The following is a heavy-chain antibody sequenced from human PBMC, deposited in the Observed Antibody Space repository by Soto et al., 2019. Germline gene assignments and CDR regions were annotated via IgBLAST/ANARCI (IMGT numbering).Heavy chain of an antibody. J-gene: IGHJ5*02. V-gene: IGHV1-18*01. D-gene: IGHD1-20*01. CDR2: ISAHNGNT. Sequence: QVQLVQSGVEVKKPGASVKVSCKASGYTFSSYGISWVRQAPGQGLEWMGWISAHNGNTNYAQKFQGRVTMTTDTSTSTAYMELRSLRSADPAVYSCAGGGITGMGWFDPWGLGTLVNVSS. CDR1: GYTFSSYG. CDR3: AGGGITGMGWFDP.